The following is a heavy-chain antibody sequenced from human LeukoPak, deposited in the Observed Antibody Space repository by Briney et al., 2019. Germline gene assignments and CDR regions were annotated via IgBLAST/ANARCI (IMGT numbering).Heavy chain of an antibody. Sequence: SETLSLTCTVSRGSINSYYWGWVRQPPGKGLEWIARIYTTGATQYNPSLKSRLTMSIDTSTSKFSLNLRSVTAADTAVYYCGRQGYTASHYFLDFWSQGTLVAVS. CDR2: IYTTGAT. CDR1: RGSINSYY. D-gene: IGHD2-2*02. J-gene: IGHJ4*02. CDR3: GRQGYTASHYFLDF. V-gene: IGHV4-4*07.